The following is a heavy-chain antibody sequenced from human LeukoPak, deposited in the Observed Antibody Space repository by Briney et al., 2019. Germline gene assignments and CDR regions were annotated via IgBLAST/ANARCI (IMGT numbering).Heavy chain of an antibody. V-gene: IGHV3-7*01. D-gene: IGHD1-26*01. J-gene: IGHJ4*02. CDR1: GLVFRNHW. Sequence: GGSLRLSCVASGLVFRNHWMSWVRQAPGKGLEWVANIHPDGGSAKNYVDSVKGRFTISRDNAKNSLYLQMSNLRAEDTAVYYCGRGGGATLDYWGQGTLVTVSS. CDR3: GRGGGATLDY. CDR2: IHPDGGSAK.